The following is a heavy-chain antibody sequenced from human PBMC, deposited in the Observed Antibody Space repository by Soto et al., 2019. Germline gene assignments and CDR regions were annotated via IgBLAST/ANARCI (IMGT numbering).Heavy chain of an antibody. CDR1: GYTFTGYY. D-gene: IGHD3-10*01. J-gene: IGHJ5*02. V-gene: IGHV1-2*04. CDR2: INPNSGGT. CDR3: ARGRDTMVRGVMYWFDH. Sequence: SVKVSCKASGYTFTGYYMHWVRQAPGQGLEWMGWINPNSGGTNYAQKFQGWVTMTRDTSISTAYMELSRLRSDDTAVYYCARGRDTMVRGVMYWFDHWGQGTLVTVSS.